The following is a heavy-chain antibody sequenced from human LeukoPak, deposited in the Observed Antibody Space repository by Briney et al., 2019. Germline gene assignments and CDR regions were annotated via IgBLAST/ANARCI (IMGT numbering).Heavy chain of an antibody. CDR2: ISAGGDFI. D-gene: IGHD6-19*01. V-gene: IGHV3-23*01. CDR1: GFTFSTST. CDR3: AKSRGIYDNTGWRTFDD. J-gene: IGHJ4*02. Sequence: GGSLRLSCEASGFTFSTSTMAWVRQAPGKGLEWVSSISAGGDFIYYADSVKGRFTFSRDNSRNTLYLQMNRLRADDTAVYYCAKSRGIYDNTGWRTFDDWGQGTLVTVSS.